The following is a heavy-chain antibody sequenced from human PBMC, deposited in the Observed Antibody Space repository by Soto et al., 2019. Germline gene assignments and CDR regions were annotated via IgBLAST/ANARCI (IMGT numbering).Heavy chain of an antibody. V-gene: IGHV3-21*01. CDR3: ARVFQRSESFSFLTGFTPG. CDR1: GFTFSSYS. Sequence: GGSLRLSCAASGFTFSSYSMNWVRQAPGKGLEWVSSISSSSSYIYYADSVKGRFTISRDNAKNSLYLQMNSLRAEDTAVYYCARVFQRSESFSFLTGFTPGGGQGTLVPVSS. J-gene: IGHJ4*02. D-gene: IGHD3-9*01. CDR2: ISSSSSYI.